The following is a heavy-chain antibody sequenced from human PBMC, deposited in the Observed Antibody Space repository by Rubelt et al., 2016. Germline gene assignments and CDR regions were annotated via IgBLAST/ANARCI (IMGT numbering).Heavy chain of an antibody. Sequence: EVQLLESGGGLVQPGGSLRLSCAASGFTFSNTAMTWVRQAPGRGLEWVSGISGSGVGPYSADPVKGRFAISSDNSKNTLYLQMNRQRGDETAVYYCAKAGVIVATTHFDYWGQGTLVTVSS. CDR3: AKAGVIVATTHFDY. J-gene: IGHJ4*02. CDR1: GFTFSNTA. CDR2: ISGSGVGP. V-gene: IGHV3-23*01. D-gene: IGHD5-12*01.